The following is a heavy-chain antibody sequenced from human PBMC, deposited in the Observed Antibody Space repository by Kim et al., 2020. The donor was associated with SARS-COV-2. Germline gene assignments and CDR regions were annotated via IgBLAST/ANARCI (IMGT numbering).Heavy chain of an antibody. CDR3: AKDEVGATIPWYYYGSGGARGWPTGYGMDV. V-gene: IGHV3-23*01. D-gene: IGHD3-10*01. Sequence: GGSLRLSCAASGFTFSSYAMSWVRQAPGKGLEWVSAISGSGGSTYYADSVKGRFTISRDNSKNTLYLQMNSLRAEDTAVYYCAKDEVGATIPWYYYGSGGARGWPTGYGMDVWGQRTTVTVSS. CDR2: ISGSGGST. J-gene: IGHJ6*02. CDR1: GFTFSSYA.